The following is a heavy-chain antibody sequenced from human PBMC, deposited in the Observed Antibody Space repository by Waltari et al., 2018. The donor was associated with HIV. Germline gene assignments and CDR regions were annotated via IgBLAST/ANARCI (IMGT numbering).Heavy chain of an antibody. J-gene: IGHJ6*02. CDR3: ASSTVSSENYYYYAMDV. Sequence: QVQLQESAPGLEKPSQTLSLSYTVSVSSISSARYHWTWVRQHPGKGLEWIGYIYYSGSTYYSPSLKSRVTISMDTSKNHFSLKLSSVTAADTAVYYCASSTVSSENYYYYAMDVWGQGTTVTVSS. D-gene: IGHD4-17*01. V-gene: IGHV4-31*03. CDR1: VSSISSARYH. CDR2: IYYSGST.